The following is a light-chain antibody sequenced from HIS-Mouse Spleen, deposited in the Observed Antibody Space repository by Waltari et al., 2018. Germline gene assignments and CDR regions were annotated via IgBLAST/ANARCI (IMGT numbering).Light chain of an antibody. J-gene: IGLJ2*01. Sequence: SYELTQPPSVSVSPGQTARITCSGDALPNKYAYWNQQKSGQAPVLVISEDSKRPSGIPERFSGSSSGTMATLTISGAQVEDEADYYCYSTDSSGNHRVFGGGTKLTVL. CDR3: YSTDSSGNHRV. CDR1: ALPNKY. CDR2: EDS. V-gene: IGLV3-10*01.